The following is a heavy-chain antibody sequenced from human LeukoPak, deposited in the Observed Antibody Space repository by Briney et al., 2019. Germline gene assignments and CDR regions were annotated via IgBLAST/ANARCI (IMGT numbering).Heavy chain of an antibody. CDR1: EFTFSSYA. CDR3: AKSGIAAVVRGYLDY. J-gene: IGHJ4*02. CDR2: ISDSGGGT. V-gene: IGHV3-23*01. Sequence: GGSLRLSCATSEFTFSSYAMTWVRQAPGQGLEWVSVISDSGGGTYYADSVKGRFTISRDNSKNTLYLQMNSLRAEDTATYYCAKSGIAAVVRGYLDYWGQGTLVTVSS. D-gene: IGHD6-13*01.